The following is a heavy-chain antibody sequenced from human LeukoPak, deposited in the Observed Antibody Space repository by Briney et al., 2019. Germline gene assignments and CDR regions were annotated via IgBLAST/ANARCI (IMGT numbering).Heavy chain of an antibody. V-gene: IGHV3-21*06. CDR2: IGPTGSDR. Sequence: KPGGSLRLSCTASGLTFSTSGFNWVRQAPGKGLEWVASIGPTGSDRYHVDSIKGRFTISRDNANNFLYLQMNSLRAEDTAVYYCATETNGRHYDYWGQGTLLTVSS. CDR3: ATETNGRHYDY. J-gene: IGHJ4*02. CDR1: GLTFSTSG. D-gene: IGHD1-14*01.